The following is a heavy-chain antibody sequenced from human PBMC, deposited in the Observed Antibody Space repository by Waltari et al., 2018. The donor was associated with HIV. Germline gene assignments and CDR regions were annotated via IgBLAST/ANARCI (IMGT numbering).Heavy chain of an antibody. CDR3: AKGKSGFGVVTPECYLDY. J-gene: IGHJ4*02. V-gene: IGHV3-9*01. Sequence: EVQLVESGGGLVQPGRSLRLSCAASGFTFDDYAMPRVRQAPGKGLEWVSGISWNSGRIGYAGSVEGRITNPKSNAKNSLYLQINSLGTEDTSLYYCAKGKSGFGVVTPECYLDYWGQGTLVTVSS. CDR1: GFTFDDYA. D-gene: IGHD3-3*01. CDR2: ISWNSGRI.